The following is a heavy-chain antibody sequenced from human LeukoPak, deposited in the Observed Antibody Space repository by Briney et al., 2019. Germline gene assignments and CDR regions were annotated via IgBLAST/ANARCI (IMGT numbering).Heavy chain of an antibody. CDR2: LSYTGGP. J-gene: IGHJ5*02. D-gene: IGHD1/OR15-1a*01. CDR3: ARVRLRNTSGGLSWFDP. CDR1: AGSVSTIDYY. V-gene: IGHV4-39*07. Sequence: SETLSLTCIVSAGSVSTIDYYWAWIRLPPGKGLEWIGSLSYTGGPFYNASLKSRVTISVDTSKNQFSLKLSSVTAADTAIYYCARVRLRNTSGGLSWFDPWGQGTLVTVSS.